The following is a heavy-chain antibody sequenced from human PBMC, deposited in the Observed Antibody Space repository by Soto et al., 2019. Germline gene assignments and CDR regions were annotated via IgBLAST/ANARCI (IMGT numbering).Heavy chain of an antibody. CDR1: GDSVSSNSAA. CDR3: ARGRPIHSVGYYYGMDV. CDR2: TYYRSKWYN. D-gene: IGHD2-15*01. V-gene: IGHV6-1*01. Sequence: SQTLSLTCAISGDSVSSNSAAWNWIRQSPSRGLEWLGRTYYRSKWYNDYAVSVKSRITINPDTSKNQFSLQLNSVTPEDTAVYYCARGRPIHSVGYYYGMDVWGQGTTVTVSS. J-gene: IGHJ6*02.